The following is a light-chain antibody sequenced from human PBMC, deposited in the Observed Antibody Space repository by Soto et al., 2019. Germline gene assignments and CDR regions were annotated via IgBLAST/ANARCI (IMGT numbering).Light chain of an antibody. CDR3: QQFNTKPLT. CDR1: QGIGTA. J-gene: IGKJ4*01. V-gene: IGKV1-13*02. CDR2: DAS. Sequence: IQLTQSPSTLSASVGDRVTITCRASQGIGTALAWYHQRPGNSPDLLVYDASTLQSGVPSRFSGSGSEPDFILTISGLQPEDFGHYYCQQFNTKPLTFGGGTRVEIK.